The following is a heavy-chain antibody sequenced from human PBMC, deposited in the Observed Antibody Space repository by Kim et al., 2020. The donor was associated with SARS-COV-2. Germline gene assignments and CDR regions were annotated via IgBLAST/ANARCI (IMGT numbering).Heavy chain of an antibody. J-gene: IGHJ4*02. D-gene: IGHD6-19*01. V-gene: IGHV3-30*02. CDR3: AKNMGYSSGWYDDY. Sequence: ADAAKGRFTIARDNTKKTLYMQMNSLRAEGEAVYYCAKNMGYSSGWYDDYWGQGTLVTVSS.